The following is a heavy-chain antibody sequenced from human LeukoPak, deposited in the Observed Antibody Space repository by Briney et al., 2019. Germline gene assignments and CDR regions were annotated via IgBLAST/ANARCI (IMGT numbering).Heavy chain of an antibody. Sequence: GGSLRLSCAASGFTFGSYEMNWVRQAPGKGLEWVSYISSSGSTIYYADSVKGRFTISRDNAKNSLYLQMNSLRAEDTAVYYCARLPVVPAAIIYYYYYYMDVWGKGTTVTVSS. CDR2: ISSSGSTI. D-gene: IGHD2-2*01. V-gene: IGHV3-48*03. J-gene: IGHJ6*03. CDR3: ARLPVVPAAIIYYYYYYMDV. CDR1: GFTFGSYE.